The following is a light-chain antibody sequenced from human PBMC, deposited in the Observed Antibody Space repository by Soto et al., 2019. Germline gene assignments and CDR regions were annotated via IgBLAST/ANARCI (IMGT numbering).Light chain of an antibody. J-gene: IGLJ3*02. V-gene: IGLV2-23*01. CDR3: CSYASGTTVV. CDR2: EGT. Sequence: QSALTQPASVSGSPGQSITISCTGTSSDVGSYNLVSWYQQHPGKAPKLMIYEGTKRPSGVSNRFSGSKSGNTASLTISGLQADDEADYYCCSYASGTTVVFGGGTKLTVL. CDR1: SSDVGSYNL.